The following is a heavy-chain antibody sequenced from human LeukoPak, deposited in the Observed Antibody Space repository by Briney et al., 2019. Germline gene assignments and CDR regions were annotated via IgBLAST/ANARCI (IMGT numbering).Heavy chain of an antibody. CDR2: INTNTGNP. V-gene: IGHV7-4-1*02. CDR3: ARDQKGDFWSGFGNNWFDP. J-gene: IGHJ5*02. D-gene: IGHD3-3*01. CDR1: GYTFTSYA. Sequence: GASVKVSCKASGYTFTSYAMNWVRQAPGQGLEWMGWINTNTGNPTYAQGFTGRFVFSLDTSVSTAYLQISSLKAEDTAVYYCARDQKGDFWSGFGNNWFDPWGQGTLVTVSS.